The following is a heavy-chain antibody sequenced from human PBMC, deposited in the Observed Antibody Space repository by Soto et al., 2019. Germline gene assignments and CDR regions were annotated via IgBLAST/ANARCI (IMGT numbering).Heavy chain of an antibody. V-gene: IGHV3-11*01. CDR3: ARGPPGWLQPLDY. D-gene: IGHD5-12*01. CDR2: ISSSGSTI. CDR1: GFNFIDYY. J-gene: IGHJ4*02. Sequence: GVSMRVSWAAAGFNFIDYYRSWIRKATGKGLEWVSYISSSGSTIYYADSVKGRFTISRDNAKNSLYLQMNSLRAEDTAVYYCARGPPGWLQPLDYWGQGTLVTSPQ.